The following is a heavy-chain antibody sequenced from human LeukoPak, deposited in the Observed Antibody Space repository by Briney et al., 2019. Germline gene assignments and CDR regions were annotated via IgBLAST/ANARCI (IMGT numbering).Heavy chain of an antibody. CDR3: AGDIEEGRGVLRQGFDY. CDR1: GFTFSSYG. J-gene: IGHJ4*02. D-gene: IGHD2-15*01. CDR2: IWYDGSNK. V-gene: IGHV3-33*01. Sequence: PGRSLRLSCAASGFTFSSYGMHWVRQAPGKGLEWVALIWYDGSNKYYADYVKGRFTISRDNTKNTLELQMTRLTAEDTAEYYYAGDIEEGRGVLRQGFDYWGQGTLVTVSS.